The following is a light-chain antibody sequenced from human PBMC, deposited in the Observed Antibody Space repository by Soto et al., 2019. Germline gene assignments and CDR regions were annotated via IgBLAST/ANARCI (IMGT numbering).Light chain of an antibody. CDR2: EVN. Sequence: QSALTQPPSASGSPGQSVTISCTGTSSDVGGYNYVSWYQQHPGKAPKLMIYEVNKRPSGVPDHFSGFKSGNTASLTVSGLQAEDEADYYCSSYAGSYTWVFGGGTQLTVL. J-gene: IGLJ3*02. V-gene: IGLV2-8*01. CDR1: SSDVGGYNY. CDR3: SSYAGSYTWV.